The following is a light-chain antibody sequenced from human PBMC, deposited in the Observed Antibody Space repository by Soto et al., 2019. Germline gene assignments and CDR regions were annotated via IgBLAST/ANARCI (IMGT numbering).Light chain of an antibody. CDR3: QQYGSSPGT. CDR2: GAS. V-gene: IGKV3-20*01. CDR1: QRVTSNY. J-gene: IGKJ1*01. Sequence: IVLTQSPGTLSLSPGERATLSCRASQRVTSNYLAWYQQRPGQAPRLLIFGASIRDTGLPDRFSGSGSGTDFTLTISRLEPEDFEVYYCQQYGSSPGTLGPGTKVDIK.